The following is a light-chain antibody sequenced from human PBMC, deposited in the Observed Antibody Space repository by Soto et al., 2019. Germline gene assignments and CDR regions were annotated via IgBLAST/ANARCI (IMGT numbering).Light chain of an antibody. CDR3: QQRTNPLT. J-gene: IGKJ4*01. CDR1: QSISTY. V-gene: IGKV3-11*01. Sequence: EIVLTQSPATLSLSPGERATLSCRASQSISTYLAWYQQKLGQAPRLLIYDASNTATGIPARFSGSGSGTDFTLTISSLEPEDFAVYYCQQRTNPLTYGGGTKVEVK. CDR2: DAS.